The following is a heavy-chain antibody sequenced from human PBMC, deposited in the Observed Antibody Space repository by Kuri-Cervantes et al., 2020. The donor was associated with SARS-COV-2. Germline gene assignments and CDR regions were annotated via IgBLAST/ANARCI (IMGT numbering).Heavy chain of an antibody. J-gene: IGHJ4*02. Sequence: GSLRLSCTVSGGSISSSSYYWGWIRQPPGKGLEWIGSIYYSGSTYYNPSLKSRVTISVDTSKNQFSLKLSSVTAADTAVYYCARLLIVVVPAAINWGQYYFDYWGQGTLVTVSS. V-gene: IGHV4-39*01. D-gene: IGHD2-2*01. CDR1: GGSISSSSYY. CDR3: ARLLIVVVPAAINWGQYYFDY. CDR2: IYYSGST.